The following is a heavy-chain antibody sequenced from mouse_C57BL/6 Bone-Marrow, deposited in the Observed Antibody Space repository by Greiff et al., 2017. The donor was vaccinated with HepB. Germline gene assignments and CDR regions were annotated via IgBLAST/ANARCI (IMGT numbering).Heavy chain of an antibody. Sequence: QVQLQQSGPGLVQPSQSLSITCTVSGFSLTSYGVHWVRQSPGKGLEWLGVIWSGGSTDYNAAFISRLSISKDNSKSQVFFKMNSLQADDTAIYYCATAENLHSLFAYWGQGTLVTVSA. J-gene: IGHJ3*01. CDR1: GFSLTSYG. D-gene: IGHD2-1*01. V-gene: IGHV2-2*01. CDR2: IWSGGST. CDR3: ATAENLHSLFAY.